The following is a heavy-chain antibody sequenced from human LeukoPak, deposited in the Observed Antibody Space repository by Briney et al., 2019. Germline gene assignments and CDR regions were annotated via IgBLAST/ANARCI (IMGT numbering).Heavy chain of an antibody. Sequence: GGSLRLSCSASGFIFSPYAMHWVRQAPGKGLEYVSSISSEGKTTYYADSVKGRFTISRDNSKNTLYLQMNSLRAEDTAVYYCASQYSSGWYDFWGQGTLVTVSS. V-gene: IGHV3-64*04. CDR3: ASQYSSGWYDF. CDR1: GFIFSPYA. CDR2: ISSEGKTT. J-gene: IGHJ5*01. D-gene: IGHD6-19*01.